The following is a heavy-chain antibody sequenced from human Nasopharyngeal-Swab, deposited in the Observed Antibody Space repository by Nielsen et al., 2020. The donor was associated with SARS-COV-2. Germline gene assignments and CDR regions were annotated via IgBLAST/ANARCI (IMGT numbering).Heavy chain of an antibody. D-gene: IGHD4-17*01. J-gene: IGHJ6*03. CDR3: ARARGAYGDYYYYYYTDV. Sequence: SQTLSLPCSISGDSVSSSSAAWNWIRQSQSRGLEWLGRTYYRSKWYNDYAVSVKSRITINPDTSKNQFSLHLNSVTPEDTAVYYCARARGAYGDYYYYYYTDVWGKGTTVTVSS. V-gene: IGHV6-1*01. CDR1: GDSVSSSSAA. CDR2: TYYRSKWYN.